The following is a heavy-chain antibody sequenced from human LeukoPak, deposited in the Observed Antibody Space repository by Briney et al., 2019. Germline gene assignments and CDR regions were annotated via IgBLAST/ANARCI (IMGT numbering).Heavy chain of an antibody. J-gene: IGHJ6*02. Sequence: PGGSLRLSCAASGFTFSSYAMSWVRQAPGKGLEWVSAISGSGGSTYYADSVKGRFTISRDNSKNTLYLQMNSLKTEDTAVYYCTTPYGDYDYYYYGMDVWGQGTTVTVSS. V-gene: IGHV3-23*01. CDR2: ISGSGGST. CDR3: TTPYGDYDYYYYGMDV. CDR1: GFTFSSYA. D-gene: IGHD4-17*01.